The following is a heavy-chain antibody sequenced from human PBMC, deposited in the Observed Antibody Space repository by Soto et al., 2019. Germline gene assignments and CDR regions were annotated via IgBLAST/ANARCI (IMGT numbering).Heavy chain of an antibody. D-gene: IGHD3-3*01. J-gene: IGHJ5*02. CDR3: AKDLGPDFWSGYYTDEFEP. CDR2: ISGSGGST. CDR1: GFTFSSYA. V-gene: IGHV3-23*01. Sequence: GGSLRLSCAASGFTFSSYAMSWVRQAPGKGLDWVSAISGSGGSTYYADSVKGRFTISRDNSKNTLYLQMNSLRAEDTAVYYCAKDLGPDFWSGYYTDEFEPWGQGTLVTVSS.